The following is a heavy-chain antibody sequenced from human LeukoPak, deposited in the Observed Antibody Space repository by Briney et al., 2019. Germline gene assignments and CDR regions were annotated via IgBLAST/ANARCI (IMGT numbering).Heavy chain of an antibody. D-gene: IGHD3-9*01. J-gene: IGHJ4*02. V-gene: IGHV3-23*01. Sequence: GGSLRLSCAASGFTFSSHGMNWVRQAPGKGLEWVSGSSSIGGRTYYADSVKGRFTVTRDNSRNTLYLQMNSLRAEDTAVYYCAKEGWLLGDFDYWGQGTLVTVSS. CDR1: GFTFSSHG. CDR2: SSSIGGRT. CDR3: AKEGWLLGDFDY.